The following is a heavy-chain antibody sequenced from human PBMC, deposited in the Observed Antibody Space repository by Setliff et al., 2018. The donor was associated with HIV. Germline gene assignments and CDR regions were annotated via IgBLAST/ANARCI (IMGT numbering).Heavy chain of an antibody. V-gene: IGHV4-4*02. J-gene: IGHJ4*02. D-gene: IGHD3-22*01. CDR2: IYHSGST. Sequence: SETLSLTCALSGYSISKGYYWWSWVRQSPGKGLEWIGEIYHSGSTHYNPSLQSRVTISVDKSKSQFSLKLNSVTAADTAVYYCGGNGYYSIDYWGQGTLVTVSS. CDR1: GYSISKGYYW. CDR3: GGNGYYSIDY.